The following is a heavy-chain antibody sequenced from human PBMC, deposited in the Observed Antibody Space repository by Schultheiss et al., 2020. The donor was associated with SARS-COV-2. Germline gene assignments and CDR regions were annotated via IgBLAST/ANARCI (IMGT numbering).Heavy chain of an antibody. Sequence: GGSLRLSCAASGFTFSSYEMNWVRQAPGKGLEWVGRIKSKTDGGTTDYAAPVKGRFTISRDDSKNTLYLQMNSLKTEDTAVYYCTTAQWLRFFDYWGQGTLVTVSS. V-gene: IGHV3-15*01. CDR3: TTAQWLRFFDY. CDR1: GFTFSSYE. D-gene: IGHD5-12*01. J-gene: IGHJ4*02. CDR2: IKSKTDGGTT.